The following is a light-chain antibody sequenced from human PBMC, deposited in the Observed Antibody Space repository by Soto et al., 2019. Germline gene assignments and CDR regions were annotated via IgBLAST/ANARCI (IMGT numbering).Light chain of an antibody. J-gene: IGKJ1*01. CDR2: VAS. Sequence: DIPLTQSPSFLSASVGDRVTITCRASQDISSYLAWYQQKPGKAPKLLIYVASTLQSGVPSRFSGSGSGTEFTLTISSLQPEDFATYYCQQLNNYPRTFGQGTKLEIK. V-gene: IGKV1-9*01. CDR3: QQLNNYPRT. CDR1: QDISSY.